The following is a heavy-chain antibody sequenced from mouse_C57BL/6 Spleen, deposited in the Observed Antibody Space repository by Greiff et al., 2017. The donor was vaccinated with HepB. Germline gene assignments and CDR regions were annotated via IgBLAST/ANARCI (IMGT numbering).Heavy chain of an antibody. CDR1: GFNIKDDY. J-gene: IGHJ4*01. Sequence: VQLQQSGAELVRPGASVKLSCTASGFNIKDDYMHWVKQRPEQGLEWIGWIDPENGDTEYASKFQGKATITADTSSNTAYLQRSSLTSEDTAVYYCTTGFSYAMDDWGQGTTVTVSS. V-gene: IGHV14-4*01. CDR3: TTGFSYAMDD. CDR2: IDPENGDT.